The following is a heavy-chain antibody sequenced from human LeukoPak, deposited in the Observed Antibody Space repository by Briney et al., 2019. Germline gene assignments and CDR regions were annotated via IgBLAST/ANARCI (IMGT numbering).Heavy chain of an antibody. J-gene: IGHJ4*02. V-gene: IGHV3-53*01. CDR1: GFTVSSNY. Sequence: PGGSLRLSCAASGFTVSSNYMSWVRQAPGKGLEGVSVIYSGGSTYYADSVKGRFTISRDNSKNTLYLQMNSLRAEDTAVYYCARAPGGYVHSYYFDYWGQGTLVTVSS. D-gene: IGHD3-16*01. CDR2: IYSGGST. CDR3: ARAPGGYVHSYYFDY.